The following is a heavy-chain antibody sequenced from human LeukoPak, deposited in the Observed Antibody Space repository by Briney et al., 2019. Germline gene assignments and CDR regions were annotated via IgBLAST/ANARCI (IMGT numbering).Heavy chain of an antibody. CDR2: ISYDGSNK. V-gene: IGHV3-30*18. CDR1: GFTSSSYG. CDR3: AKDGGLPYNWFDP. D-gene: IGHD5-12*01. J-gene: IGHJ5*02. Sequence: GGSLRLSCAASGFTSSSYGMHWVRQAPGKGLEWVAVISYDGSNKYYADSVKGRFTISRDNSKNTLYLQMNSLRAEDTAVYYCAKDGGLPYNWFDPWGQGTLVTVSS.